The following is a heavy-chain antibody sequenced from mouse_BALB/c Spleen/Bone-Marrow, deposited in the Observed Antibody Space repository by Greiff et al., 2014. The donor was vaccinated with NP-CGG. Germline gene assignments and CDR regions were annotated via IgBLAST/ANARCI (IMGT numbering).Heavy chain of an antibody. D-gene: IGHD1-1*01. J-gene: IGHJ3*01. CDR2: IDPASGNT. Sequence: VQLQQSGAELVKPGASVKLSCTASGFNIKDTYMHWVKQRPEQGLEWIGRIDPASGNTKFDPKFQGKATIASDTSSNTAYLQLSSLTSEDTAVYYCAAYYYVSSYGFAYWGQGTLVTASA. CDR1: GFNIKDTY. V-gene: IGHV14-3*02. CDR3: AAYYYVSSYGFAY.